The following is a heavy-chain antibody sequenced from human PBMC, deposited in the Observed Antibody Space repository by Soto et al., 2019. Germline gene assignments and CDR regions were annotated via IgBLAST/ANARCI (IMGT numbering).Heavy chain of an antibody. J-gene: IGHJ6*03. D-gene: IGHD4-17*01. CDR1: GFTFSSYS. V-gene: IGHV3-21*01. Sequence: EVQLVESGGGLVKPGGSLRLSCAASGFTFSSYSMNWVRQAPGKGLEWVSSISSSSSYIYYADSLKGRFTISRDNAKNSLYLHMNSLRAEYTAVYYCARTYGDHDYGDYVVDYYYYYMDVWGKGTTVTVSS. CDR2: ISSSSSYI. CDR3: ARTYGDHDYGDYVVDYYYYYMDV.